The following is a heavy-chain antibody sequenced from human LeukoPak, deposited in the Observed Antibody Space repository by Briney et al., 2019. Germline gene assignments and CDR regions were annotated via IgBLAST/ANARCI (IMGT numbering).Heavy chain of an antibody. Sequence: GASVRVSCKPSGYTFSNYGISWVRQAPGQGLEWMGWINPNSGGTNYAQKFQGRVTMTRDTSISTAYMELSRLRPDDTAVYYCASSSHADRRNWFDPWGQGTLVTVSS. CDR1: GYTFSNYG. D-gene: IGHD6-6*01. J-gene: IGHJ5*02. CDR3: ASSSHADRRNWFDP. CDR2: INPNSGGT. V-gene: IGHV1-2*02.